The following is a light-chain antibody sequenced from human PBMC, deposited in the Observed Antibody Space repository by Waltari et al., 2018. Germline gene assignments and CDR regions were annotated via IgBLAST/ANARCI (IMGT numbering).Light chain of an antibody. CDR2: RSN. V-gene: IGLV1-47*01. CDR1: SSNIGSNY. Sequence: QSVLTQPPSASGTPGQRVTISCFGSSSNIGSNYVYWYQQLPGPAPKLLIYRSNPRPSGVPDRFSGSKSGTSASLAISGLRSEDEADYHCAAWDDSLSGVVFGGGTKLTVL. CDR3: AAWDDSLSGVV. J-gene: IGLJ2*01.